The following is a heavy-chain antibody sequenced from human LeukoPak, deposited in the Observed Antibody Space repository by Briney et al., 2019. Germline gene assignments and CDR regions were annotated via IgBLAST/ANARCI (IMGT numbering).Heavy chain of an antibody. CDR1: GFTFSSYA. CDR3: ARGRRLNRRTEMATGNGDY. J-gene: IGHJ4*02. Sequence: PGGSLRLSCAASGFTFSSYAMHWVRQAPGKGLEWVAVISYDGSNKYYADSVKGRFTISRDNSKNTLYLQMNSLRAEDTAVYYCARGRRLNRRTEMATGNGDYWGQGTLVTVSS. CDR2: ISYDGSNK. V-gene: IGHV3-30-3*01. D-gene: IGHD5-24*01.